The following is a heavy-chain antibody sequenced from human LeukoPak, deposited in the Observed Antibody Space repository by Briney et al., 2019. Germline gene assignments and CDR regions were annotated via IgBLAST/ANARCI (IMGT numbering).Heavy chain of an antibody. V-gene: IGHV4-59*05. J-gene: IGHJ5*02. D-gene: IGHD3-10*01. CDR1: GGSISSHY. Sequence: SETLSLTCTVSGGSISSHYWTWIRQPPGKGLEWIGSLYYTGNTYYNPSLKSRVTISVDTSKNQFSLKVNSVTAADTAVYYCARHYYYGPGSYFGFDPWGQGTLVTVSS. CDR3: ARHYYYGPGSYFGFDP. CDR2: LYYTGNT.